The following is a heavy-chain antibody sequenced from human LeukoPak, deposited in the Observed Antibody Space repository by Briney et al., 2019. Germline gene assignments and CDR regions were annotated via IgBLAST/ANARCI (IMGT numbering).Heavy chain of an antibody. CDR1: GGSISNY. J-gene: IGHJ4*02. V-gene: IGHV4-59*01. CDR2: IYYSGST. Sequence: PSETLSLTCTVSGGSISNYWSWIRQPPGKGLEWNGYIYYSGSTNYNPSLKSRVTISVDTSKNQFSLKLSSVTAADTAVYYCARGSHYDFWSGNYFDYWGQGTLVTVS. D-gene: IGHD3-3*01. CDR3: ARGSHYDFWSGNYFDY.